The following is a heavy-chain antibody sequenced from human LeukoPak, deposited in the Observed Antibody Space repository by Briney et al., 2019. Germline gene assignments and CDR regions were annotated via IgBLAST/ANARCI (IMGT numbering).Heavy chain of an antibody. Sequence: GGSLRLSYAASGFTFGGYAMSWVRQAPGKGLEWVSGISGSGGITYDADSVNGRFTISRDNSKDTLYLQMNSLRAEDTAVYYCAKYFYDSSGYYSVFDYWGQGILVTVSS. D-gene: IGHD3-22*01. CDR1: GFTFGGYA. CDR3: AKYFYDSSGYYSVFDY. V-gene: IGHV3-23*01. J-gene: IGHJ4*02. CDR2: ISGSGGIT.